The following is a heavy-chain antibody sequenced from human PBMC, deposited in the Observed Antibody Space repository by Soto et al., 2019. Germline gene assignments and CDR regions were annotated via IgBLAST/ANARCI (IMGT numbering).Heavy chain of an antibody. CDR1: GGSISSGGYY. CDR3: ARRSYGDNFDP. D-gene: IGHD4-17*01. J-gene: IGHJ5*02. CDR2: IYYGGSS. V-gene: IGHV4-39*01. Sequence: SETLSLTCTVSGGSISSGGYYWSWLRQHPGKGLEWIVCIYYGGSSYQNPSLRSRVTISVDTSKNQFSLKLSSVTAADTAIYYCARRSYGDNFDPWGQGTLVTVSS.